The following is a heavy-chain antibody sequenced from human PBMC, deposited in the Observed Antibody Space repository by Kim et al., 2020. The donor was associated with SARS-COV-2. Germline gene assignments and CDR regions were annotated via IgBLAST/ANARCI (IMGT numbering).Heavy chain of an antibody. CDR1: GFTFSSYA. V-gene: IGHV3-23*01. Sequence: GGSLRLSCAASGFTFSSYAMSWVRQAPGKGLEWVSAISGSGGSTYYADSVKGRFTISRDNSKNTLYLQMNSLRAEDTAVYYCAKGYCSSTSCYREAFDIWGQGTMVTVSS. J-gene: IGHJ3*02. CDR2: ISGSGGST. D-gene: IGHD2-2*01. CDR3: AKGYCSSTSCYREAFDI.